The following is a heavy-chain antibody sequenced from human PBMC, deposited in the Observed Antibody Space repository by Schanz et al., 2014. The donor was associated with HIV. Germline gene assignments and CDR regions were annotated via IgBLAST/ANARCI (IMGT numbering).Heavy chain of an antibody. CDR2: LWFDGSID. CDR3: ARSPSYGMDV. V-gene: IGHV3-33*01. J-gene: IGHJ6*02. Sequence: QVQLVESGGGVVQPGGSLRLSCAASGFTFRNYAMHWVRQVPGKGLEWVAILWFDGSIDYYVDSVRGRFTISRDNSKNTLYLQMNSLRDEDTAVYYCARSPSYGMDVWGQGTTVTVSS. CDR1: GFTFRNYA.